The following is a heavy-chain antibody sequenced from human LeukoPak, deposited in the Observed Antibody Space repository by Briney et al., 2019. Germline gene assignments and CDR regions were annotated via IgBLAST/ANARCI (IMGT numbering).Heavy chain of an antibody. D-gene: IGHD1-14*01. V-gene: IGHV3-23*01. CDR2: ISGSGVGT. CDR3: ARAPRTSPFDY. CDR1: GFTFSSYA. J-gene: IGHJ4*02. Sequence: GGSLRLSCAASGFTFSSYAMSWVRQARGKGLEWVSGISGSGVGTYYADSVKGRFTISRYNSKNTLYLQMNSLRAEDTAVYYCARAPRTSPFDYWGQGTLVTVSS.